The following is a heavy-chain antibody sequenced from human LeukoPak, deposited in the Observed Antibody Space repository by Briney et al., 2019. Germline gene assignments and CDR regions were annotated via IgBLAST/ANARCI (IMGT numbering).Heavy chain of an antibody. CDR1: GGSFSGYY. CDR3: ARVSYPNKLDY. D-gene: IGHD1-26*01. Sequence: SETLSLTCAVYGGSFSGYYWSWIRQPPGKGLEWIGEINHSGSTNYNPSLKSRVTISVDTSKNQFSLKLSSVTAADTAVYYCARVSYPNKLDYWGQGTLVTASS. J-gene: IGHJ4*02. V-gene: IGHV4-34*01. CDR2: INHSGST.